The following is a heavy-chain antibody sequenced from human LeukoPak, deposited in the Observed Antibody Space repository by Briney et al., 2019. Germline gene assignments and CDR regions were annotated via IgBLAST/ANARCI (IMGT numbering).Heavy chain of an antibody. D-gene: IGHD3-10*01. V-gene: IGHV5-51*01. CDR2: VYPGNFDT. CDR1: GYSFTNYW. CDR3: ARRPWNSGIYNNHYGMDV. J-gene: IGHJ6*02. Sequence: GESLKISCQGSGYSFTNYWIAWVRQMPGKGLEWMGIVYPGNFDTRYSPSFQGQVTIAADKSISTAYLQWSSLKASDTAMYFCARRPWNSGIYNNHYGMDVWGQGTTVTVSS.